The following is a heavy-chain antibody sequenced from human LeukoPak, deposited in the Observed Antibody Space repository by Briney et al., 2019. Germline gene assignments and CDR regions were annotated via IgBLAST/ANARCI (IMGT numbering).Heavy chain of an antibody. J-gene: IGHJ4*02. Sequence: ASVKVSCKASGYTFTSYYMHWVRQAPGEGLEWMGIINPSGGSTSYAQKFQGRVTMTRDMSTSTVYMELSSLRSEDTAVYYCARERSPRNWNRGLFDYWGQGTLVTVPS. CDR2: INPSGGST. V-gene: IGHV1-46*01. CDR3: ARERSPRNWNRGLFDY. D-gene: IGHD1-1*01. CDR1: GYTFTSYY.